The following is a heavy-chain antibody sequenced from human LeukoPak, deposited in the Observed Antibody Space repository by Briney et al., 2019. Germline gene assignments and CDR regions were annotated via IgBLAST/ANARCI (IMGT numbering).Heavy chain of an antibody. CDR1: GFTFSSYE. Sequence: GGSLRLSCAASGFTFSSYEMNWVRQAPGKGLEWVSYISSSGSTIYYADSVKGRFTISRDNAKNSLYLQMNSLRAEDTAVYYCARGGYGDSGHYYYGMDVWGQGTTVTVSS. CDR2: ISSSGSTI. CDR3: ARGGYGDSGHYYYGMDV. D-gene: IGHD4-17*01. V-gene: IGHV3-48*03. J-gene: IGHJ6*02.